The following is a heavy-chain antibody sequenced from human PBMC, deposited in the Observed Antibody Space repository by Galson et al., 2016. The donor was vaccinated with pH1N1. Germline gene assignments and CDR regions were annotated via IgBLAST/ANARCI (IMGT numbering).Heavy chain of an antibody. Sequence: SETLSLTCGVSGYSITRGYYWGWIRQPPGKGLEWIGTIHHTGNTDYNPSLKNRLTISSDTSKNQFSLKLISVTAADTAMYYCARRYSSGWSGGDDAFDIWGQGTMVTVSS. CDR1: GYSITRGYY. J-gene: IGHJ3*02. D-gene: IGHD6-19*01. CDR3: ARRYSSGWSGGDDAFDI. V-gene: IGHV4-38-2*01. CDR2: IHHTGNT.